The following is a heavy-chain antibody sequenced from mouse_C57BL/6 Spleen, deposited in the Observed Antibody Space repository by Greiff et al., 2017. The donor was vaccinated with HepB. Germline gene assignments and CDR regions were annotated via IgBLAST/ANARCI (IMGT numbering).Heavy chain of an antibody. Sequence: VQLQQSGAELMKPGASVKLSCKATGYTFTGYWIEWVKQRPGHGLEWIGEILPGSGSTNYNEKFKGKATFTADTSSNTAYMQLSSLTTEDSAIYYCARWDYYYGSSYWYFDVWGTGTTVTVSS. CDR2: ILPGSGST. CDR3: ARWDYYYGSSYWYFDV. V-gene: IGHV1-9*01. J-gene: IGHJ1*03. D-gene: IGHD1-1*01. CDR1: GYTFTGYW.